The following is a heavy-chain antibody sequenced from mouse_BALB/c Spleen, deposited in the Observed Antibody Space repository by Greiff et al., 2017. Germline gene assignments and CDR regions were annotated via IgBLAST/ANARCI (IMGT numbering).Heavy chain of an antibody. CDR3: ARWCYGYHGWYFDV. CDR2: INPSNGRT. J-gene: IGHJ1*01. V-gene: IGHV1S81*02. D-gene: IGHD2-2*01. Sequence: QVQLQQSGAELVKPGASVKLSCKASGYTFTSYWMHWVKQRPGQGLEWIGEINPSNGRTNYSEKFKSKATLTVDKSSITAYMQLSSLTSEDSAVYDCARWCYGYHGWYFDVWGAGTTVTVSS. CDR1: GYTFTSYW.